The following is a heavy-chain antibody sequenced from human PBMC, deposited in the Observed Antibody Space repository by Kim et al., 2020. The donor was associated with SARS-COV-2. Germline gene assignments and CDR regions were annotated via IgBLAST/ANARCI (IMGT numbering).Heavy chain of an antibody. CDR2: FDPEDGET. CDR1: GYTLTELS. D-gene: IGHD3-16*01. CDR3: ATGFRYYVGDHYFDY. Sequence: ASVKVSCKVSGYTLTELSMHWVRQAPGKGLEWMGGFDPEDGETIYAQKFQGRVTMTEDTSTDTAYMELSSLRSEDTAVYYCATGFRYYVGDHYFDYWGQGTLGTVSS. V-gene: IGHV1-24*01. J-gene: IGHJ4*02.